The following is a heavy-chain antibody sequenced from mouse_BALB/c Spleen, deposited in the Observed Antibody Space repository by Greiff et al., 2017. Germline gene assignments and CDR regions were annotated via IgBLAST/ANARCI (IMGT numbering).Heavy chain of an antibody. J-gene: IGHJ4*01. V-gene: IGHV14-3*02. CDR1: GFNIKDTY. D-gene: IGHD1-1*01. Sequence: VQLKESGAELVKPGASVKLSCTASGFNIKDTYMHWVKQRPEQGLEWIGRIDPANGNTKYDPKFQGKATITADTSSNTAYLQLSSLTSEDTAVYYCAPYGSSYYYAMDYWGQGTSVTVSS. CDR3: APYGSSYYYAMDY. CDR2: IDPANGNT.